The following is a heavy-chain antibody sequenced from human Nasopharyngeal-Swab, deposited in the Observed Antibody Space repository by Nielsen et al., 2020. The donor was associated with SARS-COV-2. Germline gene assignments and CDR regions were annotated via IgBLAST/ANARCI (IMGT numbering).Heavy chain of an antibody. Sequence: GESLKISCAASRFTFSDYWMSWVRQAPGKGLEWVSGINWNGGSTGYADSVKGRFTISRDNAKNSLYLQMNSLRAEDTALYYCARHLYYDSSGYSFWGQGTLVTVSS. V-gene: IGHV3-20*04. D-gene: IGHD3-22*01. CDR2: INWNGGST. J-gene: IGHJ4*02. CDR1: RFTFSDYW. CDR3: ARHLYYDSSGYSF.